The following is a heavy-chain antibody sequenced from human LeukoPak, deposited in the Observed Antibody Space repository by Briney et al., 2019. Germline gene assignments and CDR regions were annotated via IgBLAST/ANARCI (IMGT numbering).Heavy chain of an antibody. J-gene: IGHJ1*01. CDR2: INAGNGNT. CDR1: GYTFTSYA. V-gene: IGHV1-3*01. CDR3: ARSYCSSTSCYLYFQH. Sequence: ASVKVSCKASGYTFTSYAMHWVRQAPGQRLEWMGSINAGNGNTKYSQKFQGRVTITRDTSASTAYMELSSLRSEDTAVYYCARSYCSSTSCYLYFQHWGQGTLVTVSS. D-gene: IGHD2-2*01.